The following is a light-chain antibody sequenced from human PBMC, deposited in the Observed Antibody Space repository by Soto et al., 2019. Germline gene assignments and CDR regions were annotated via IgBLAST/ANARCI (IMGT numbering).Light chain of an antibody. Sequence: EIVLTQSPATLSLSPGERATLSCRASQSVSSYLAWYQQKPGQAPRLLIYDASNRATGIPARFSGSGSGTDFTLTISSLEPEDFAVYYCQQRHPFGQGTKLEIK. CDR3: QQRHP. CDR2: DAS. CDR1: QSVSSY. V-gene: IGKV3-11*01. J-gene: IGKJ2*01.